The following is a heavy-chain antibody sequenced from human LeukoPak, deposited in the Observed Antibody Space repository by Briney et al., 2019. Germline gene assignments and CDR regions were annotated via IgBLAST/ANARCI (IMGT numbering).Heavy chain of an antibody. CDR1: GFTFDDYA. Sequence: GRSLRLSCAASGFTFDDYAMHWVRQAPGKGLEWVSGISWNSGSIGYADSVKGRFTISRDNAKNSLYLQMNSLRAEDTALYYCAKDLYSSSWYAAFDIWGQGTMVTVPS. CDR2: ISWNSGSI. CDR3: AKDLYSSSWYAAFDI. J-gene: IGHJ3*02. V-gene: IGHV3-9*01. D-gene: IGHD6-13*01.